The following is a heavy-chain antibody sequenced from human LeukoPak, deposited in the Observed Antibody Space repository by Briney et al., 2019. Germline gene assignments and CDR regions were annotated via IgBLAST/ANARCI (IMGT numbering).Heavy chain of an antibody. Sequence: PSETLALTCTVSGGSISYYYWSWIRQSPGKGLEWIGYIYYSGTTNYNPSLKSRVTISVDTSKNQFSLQLRSVTAADTAVYYCAREDPQTTVPEGMDVWGQGTTVTVSS. V-gene: IGHV4-59*01. CDR3: AREDPQTTVPEGMDV. J-gene: IGHJ6*02. CDR1: GGSISYYY. D-gene: IGHD4-17*01. CDR2: IYYSGTT.